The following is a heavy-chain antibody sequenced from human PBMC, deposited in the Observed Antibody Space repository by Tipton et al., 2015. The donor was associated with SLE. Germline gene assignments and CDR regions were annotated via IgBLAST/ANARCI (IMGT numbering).Heavy chain of an antibody. Sequence: SLRLSCAASGFTFSNAWMSWVRQAPGKGLEWVGRIKSKTDGGTTDYAAPVKGRFTISRDDSKNTLYLQMNSLKTEDTAVYYCTTDVDRIAARVYWGQGTLVTVSS. J-gene: IGHJ4*02. CDR3: TTDVDRIAARVY. V-gene: IGHV3-15*01. CDR1: GFTFSNAW. D-gene: IGHD6-6*01. CDR2: IKSKTDGGTT.